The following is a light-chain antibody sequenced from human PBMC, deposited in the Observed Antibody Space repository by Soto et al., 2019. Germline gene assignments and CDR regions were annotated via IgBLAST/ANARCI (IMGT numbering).Light chain of an antibody. CDR2: EVS. Sequence: QSALTQPASVSGSPGQSIAISCTGTSSDIGTFNYVSWYQQHPGKALKLMIHEVSNRPSGVSDRFSGSKSGNTASLTISGLQADDEADYYCSPHTTYKTRVFGTGTKVTVL. J-gene: IGLJ1*01. CDR1: SSDIGTFNY. CDR3: SPHTTYKTRV. V-gene: IGLV2-14*01.